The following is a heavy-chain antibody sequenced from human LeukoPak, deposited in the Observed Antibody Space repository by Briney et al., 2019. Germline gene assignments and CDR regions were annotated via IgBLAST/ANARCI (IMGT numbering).Heavy chain of an antibody. CDR3: ARHRSYCSGGSCYSPYYYYMDV. J-gene: IGHJ6*03. CDR1: GYSFTSYW. D-gene: IGHD2-15*01. CDR2: IYPGDSDT. Sequence: GESLQISCKGSGYSFTSYWIGWVRQMPGKGLEWMGMIYPGDSDTRYSPSFQGQVTISADKSISTAYLQWSSLKASDTAMYYCARHRSYCSGGSCYSPYYYYMDVWGKGTTVTVSS. V-gene: IGHV5-51*01.